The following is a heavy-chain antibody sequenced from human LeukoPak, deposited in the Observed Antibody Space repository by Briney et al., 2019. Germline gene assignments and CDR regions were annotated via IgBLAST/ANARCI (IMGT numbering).Heavy chain of an antibody. V-gene: IGHV4-59*01. Sequence: SETLSLTRTVPGGSISSYYWSWIRQPPGKGLEWIAYIDYRGSTTYNPSLKSRVTISVDTSRNQFSLKLSSVTAADTAVYYCARSRSGYSYDHAAFDIWGQGQWSPSLQ. CDR1: GGSISSYY. J-gene: IGHJ3*02. CDR2: IDYRGST. D-gene: IGHD5-18*01. CDR3: ARSRSGYSYDHAAFDI.